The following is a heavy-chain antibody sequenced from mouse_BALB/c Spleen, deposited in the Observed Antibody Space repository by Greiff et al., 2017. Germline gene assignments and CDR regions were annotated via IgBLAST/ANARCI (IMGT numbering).Heavy chain of an antibody. Sequence: QVQLQQSGAELVRPGVSVKISCKGSGYTFTDYAMHWVKQSHAKSLEWIGVISTYYGDASYNQKFKGKATMTVDKSSSTAYMELARLTSEDSAIYYCARGYYDDRDYAMDYWGQGTSVTVSS. CDR2: ISTYYGDA. V-gene: IGHV1S137*01. CDR3: ARGYYDDRDYAMDY. CDR1: GYTFTDYA. D-gene: IGHD2-13*01. J-gene: IGHJ4*01.